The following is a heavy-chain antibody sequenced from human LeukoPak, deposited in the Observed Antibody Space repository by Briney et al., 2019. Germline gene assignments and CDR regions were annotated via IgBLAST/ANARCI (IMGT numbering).Heavy chain of an antibody. J-gene: IGHJ4*02. CDR1: GFTFSSYA. Sequence: GGSLRLSCAASGFTFSSYAMHWVRQAPGKGLEWVAVISYDGSNKYYADSVKGRFTISRDNSKNTLYLQMNSLRAEDTAVYYCARATTTVTTLFTYWGQGTLATVSS. V-gene: IGHV3-30-3*01. CDR3: ARATTTVTTLFTY. CDR2: ISYDGSNK. D-gene: IGHD4-17*01.